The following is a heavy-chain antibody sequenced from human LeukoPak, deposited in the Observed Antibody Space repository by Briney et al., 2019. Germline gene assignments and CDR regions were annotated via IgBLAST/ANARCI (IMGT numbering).Heavy chain of an antibody. D-gene: IGHD2-2*02. CDR1: GFTFSDYY. Sequence: PGGSLRLSCAASGFTFSDYYMSWIRQAPGKGLEWVSSISSSGSTIYYADSVKGRFTISRDNAKNSLYLQMNSLRAEDTAVYYCARSGCSSTSCYKKGGYYYYYMDVWGKGTTVTVSS. CDR3: ARSGCSSTSCYKKGGYYYYYMDV. V-gene: IGHV3-11*04. CDR2: ISSSGSTI. J-gene: IGHJ6*03.